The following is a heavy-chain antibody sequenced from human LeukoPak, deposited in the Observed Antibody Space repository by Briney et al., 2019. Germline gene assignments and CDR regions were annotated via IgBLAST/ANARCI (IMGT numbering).Heavy chain of an antibody. D-gene: IGHD6-6*01. J-gene: IGHJ5*02. CDR3: ASSSYSGSSS. V-gene: IGHV3-7*01. CDR2: INEDGSKK. CDR1: GFTFTNYW. Sequence: GGSLRLSCAASGFTFTNYWMIWVRQAPGKGLEWVANINEDGSKKYYVGSVEGRFTISRDNAKNSVFLQMNSLRAEDTAMYYCASSSYSGSSSWGQGTLVTVSS.